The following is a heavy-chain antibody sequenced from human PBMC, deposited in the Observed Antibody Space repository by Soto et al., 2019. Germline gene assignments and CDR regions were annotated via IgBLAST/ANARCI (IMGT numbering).Heavy chain of an antibody. CDR2: ISSDGDTI. D-gene: IGHD5-12*01. V-gene: IGHV3-9*01. CDR1: GFTFHEYA. CDR3: TKGGYDLIYYFGMDV. Sequence: EVQLIESGGGWVQPGTSLRVSCVASGFTFHEYAIHWVRQAPGKGLEWVSGISSDGDTIAYADSVQGRFTVFRDNAKNSLYFQMNSLRAEDTALYYCTKGGYDLIYYFGMDVWGQGTTVTVSS. J-gene: IGHJ6*02.